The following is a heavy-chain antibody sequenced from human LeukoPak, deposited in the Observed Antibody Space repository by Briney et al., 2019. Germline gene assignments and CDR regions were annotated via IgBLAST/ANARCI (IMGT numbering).Heavy chain of an antibody. V-gene: IGHV4-38-2*02. CDR1: GYSISSGYY. D-gene: IGHD3-22*01. CDR3: ARDRYYDSSGYRFEYAFDI. Sequence: SSETLSLTCTVSGYSISSGYYWGWIRQPPGKGLEWIGSIYHSGSTYYNPSLKSRVTISVDTSKNQFSLKLSSETAADTAVYYCARDRYYDSSGYRFEYAFDIWGQGTMVTVSS. CDR2: IYHSGST. J-gene: IGHJ3*02.